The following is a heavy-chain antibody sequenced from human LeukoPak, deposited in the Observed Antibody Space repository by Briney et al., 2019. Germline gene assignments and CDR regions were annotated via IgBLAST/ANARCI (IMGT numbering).Heavy chain of an antibody. CDR1: GHTFTDYY. CDR3: ASQRWLQSNFDY. V-gene: IGHV1-2*02. J-gene: IGHJ4*02. Sequence: ASVEVSCKASGHTFTDYYMHWVRQAPGQGLEWMGWINPNSGGTNYAQKFQGRVTMTRDTSISTAYMELSRLRSDDTAVYYCASQRWLQSNFDYWGQGTLVTVSS. D-gene: IGHD5-24*01. CDR2: INPNSGGT.